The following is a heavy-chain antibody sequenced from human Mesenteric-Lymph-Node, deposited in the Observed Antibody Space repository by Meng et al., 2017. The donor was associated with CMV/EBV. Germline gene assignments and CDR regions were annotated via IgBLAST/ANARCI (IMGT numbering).Heavy chain of an antibody. J-gene: IGHJ4*02. CDR2: INSDGSST. V-gene: IGHV3-74*01. CDR3: AKDLGSRGIGATNDY. Sequence: GGSLRLSCAASGFTFSSYWMHWVRQAPGKGLVWVSRINSDGSSTSYAGSVKGRFTISRDNAKNTLYLQMNSLGAEDTAVYYCAKDLGSRGIGATNDYWGQGTLITVSS. CDR1: GFTFSSYW. D-gene: IGHD6-13*01.